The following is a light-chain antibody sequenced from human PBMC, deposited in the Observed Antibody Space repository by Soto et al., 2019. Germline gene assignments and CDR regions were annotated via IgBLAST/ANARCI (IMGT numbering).Light chain of an antibody. Sequence: EIVLTQSPGTVSLSPGERATLSCRASQSVSSSSLAWYQQRPGQAPRLLIYGVSSRATGIPDRFSGSGSGTDFTLTISRLEPEDFAVYYCEQYGSSPRTFGQGTKVDIK. CDR2: GVS. V-gene: IGKV3-20*01. CDR1: QSVSSSS. CDR3: EQYGSSPRT. J-gene: IGKJ1*01.